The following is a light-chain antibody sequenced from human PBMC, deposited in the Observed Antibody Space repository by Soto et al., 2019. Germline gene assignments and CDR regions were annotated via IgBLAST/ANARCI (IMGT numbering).Light chain of an antibody. V-gene: IGLV1-40*01. J-gene: IGLJ1*01. Sequence: QSVLTQPPSVSGAPGQRVTISCTGSSSNIGAGYDVHWYQQLPGTAPKLLIYGNSNRPSGVPDRFSGSKSGNSASLAITGLQAEDEADYYCRSYDSSLSGYVFGTGTKLTVL. CDR1: SSNIGAGYD. CDR2: GNS. CDR3: RSYDSSLSGYV.